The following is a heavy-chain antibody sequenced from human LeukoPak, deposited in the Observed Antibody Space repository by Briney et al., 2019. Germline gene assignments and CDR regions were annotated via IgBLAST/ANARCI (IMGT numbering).Heavy chain of an antibody. CDR2: VYYSGST. D-gene: IGHD5-18*01. CDR3: ARNFGGYSYGSTMDS. V-gene: IGHV4-31*03. J-gene: IGHJ4*02. Sequence: SETLSLTCTVSGGSINSGGYYWSWIRQLPGKGLEWIGYVYYSGSTYYNPSLKRRLTISLDTSKNQFSLKLSSVTAADTAVYYCARNFGGYSYGSTMDSWGQGTLVTVSS. CDR1: GGSINSGGYY.